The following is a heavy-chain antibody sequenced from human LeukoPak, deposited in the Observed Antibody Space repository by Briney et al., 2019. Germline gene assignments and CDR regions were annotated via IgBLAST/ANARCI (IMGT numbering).Heavy chain of an antibody. CDR2: ISNDRSKR. V-gene: IGHV3-30*18. CDR3: AKGDGGSSSWYDFYFYGVDV. Sequence: QPGGPLRLSCVVSGFTFSNYAMHWVRQAPGKGLEWVAVISNDRSKRHYADAVKGRLSISRDNSKNALSLQFNSLRGDDTAVYYCAKGDGGSSSWYDFYFYGVDVWGKGTAVTVSS. D-gene: IGHD6-13*01. CDR1: GFTFSNYA. J-gene: IGHJ6*04.